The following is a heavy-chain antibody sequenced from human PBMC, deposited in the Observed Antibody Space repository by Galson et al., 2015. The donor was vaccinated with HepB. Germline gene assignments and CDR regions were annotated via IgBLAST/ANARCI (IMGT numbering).Heavy chain of an antibody. V-gene: IGHV4-4*02. CDR2: IYHSGRT. D-gene: IGHD5-24*01. CDR1: GSSISTTYW. CDR3: ARESTNTRGFDP. Sequence: LSLTCAVSGSSISTTYWWSWVRQPPGKGLEWIGDIYHSGRTNYNPSLRNRLTISVDKSKNQFSLKLTSVTAAGTAVYYCARESTNTRGFDPWGQGTLVTVSS. J-gene: IGHJ5*02.